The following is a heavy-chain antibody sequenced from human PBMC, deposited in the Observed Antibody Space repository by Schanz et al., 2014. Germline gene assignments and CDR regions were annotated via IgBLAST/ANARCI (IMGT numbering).Heavy chain of an antibody. CDR2: IRDNGSVK. D-gene: IGHD3-3*01. CDR3: ARDLLVSHYDFWSGNDY. CDR1: KFTFSGYG. V-gene: IGHV3-30*02. J-gene: IGHJ4*02. Sequence: QVQLVESGGGVVQPGGSLTLSCAASKFTFSGYGMHWVRQAPGKGLDWVAFIRDNGSVKNYLDSVKGRFTISRDNSKNTLYVQMNSLRADDTAVYYCARDLLVSHYDFWSGNDYWGQGTLVTVSS.